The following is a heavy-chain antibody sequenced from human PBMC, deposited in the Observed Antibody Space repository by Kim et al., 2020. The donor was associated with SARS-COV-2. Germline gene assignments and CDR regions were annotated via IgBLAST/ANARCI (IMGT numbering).Heavy chain of an antibody. Sequence: GGSLRLSCAASGFTVSSNYMSWVRQAPGKGLEWVSVIYSGGSTYYADSVKGRFTISRDNSKNTLYLQMNSLRAEDTAVYYCAREGDYGDYGWAFDYWGQGTLVTVSS. CDR1: GFTVSSNY. D-gene: IGHD4-17*01. J-gene: IGHJ4*02. CDR2: IYSGGST. CDR3: AREGDYGDYGWAFDY. V-gene: IGHV3-53*01.